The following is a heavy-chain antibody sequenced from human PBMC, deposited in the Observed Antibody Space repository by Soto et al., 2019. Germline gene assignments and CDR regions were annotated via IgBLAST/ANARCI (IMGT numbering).Heavy chain of an antibody. Sequence: SETLSLTCTVSGDFVSSSRYYWGWIRQPPGKGLEWIGSIYYTGDTFFNPSLKSRVTLSVDPSKNQFSLKLTSLTAADTAVYFCARHKELLLASLSYGLDLWGQGTTVTVSS. CDR2: IYYTGDT. CDR3: ARHKELLLASLSYGLDL. J-gene: IGHJ6*02. V-gene: IGHV4-39*01. CDR1: GDFVSSSRYY. D-gene: IGHD3-22*01.